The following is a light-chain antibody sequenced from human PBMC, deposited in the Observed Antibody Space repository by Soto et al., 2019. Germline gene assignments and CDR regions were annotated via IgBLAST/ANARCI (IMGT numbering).Light chain of an antibody. CDR1: QSLLHSNGNIY. V-gene: IGKV2-28*01. Sequence: DIVLSQSPLSLPVTPGEPASISCRSSQSLLHSNGNIYLDWYLQKPGQSPQLLIYLGSMRASGVPDRFSGSGSGTDFTLKITRVEAEDVGVYYCMQAVQTPRTFGQGTKVEIK. J-gene: IGKJ1*01. CDR2: LGS. CDR3: MQAVQTPRT.